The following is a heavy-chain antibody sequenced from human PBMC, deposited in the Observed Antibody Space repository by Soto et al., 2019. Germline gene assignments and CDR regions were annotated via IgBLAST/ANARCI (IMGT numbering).Heavy chain of an antibody. Sequence: PGESLKISCKGSGYSFTSYWISWVRQMPGKGLEWMGRIDPSDSYTNYSPSFQGHVTISADKSISTAYLQWSSLKASDTAMYYCARHINNVGGSYYVEYSGMDVWGQGTTVTVSS. D-gene: IGHD1-26*01. CDR2: IDPSDSYT. V-gene: IGHV5-10-1*01. CDR1: GYSFTSYW. J-gene: IGHJ6*02. CDR3: ARHINNVGGSYYVEYSGMDV.